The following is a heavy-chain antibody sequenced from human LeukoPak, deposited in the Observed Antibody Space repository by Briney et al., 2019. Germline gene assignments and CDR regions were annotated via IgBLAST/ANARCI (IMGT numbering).Heavy chain of an antibody. CDR1: GYTFTGYY. CDR3: ARGEGLDCSGGSCYENYYYYYMDV. D-gene: IGHD2-15*01. CDR2: INPNSGGT. V-gene: IGHV1-2*02. Sequence: ASVKVSCKASGYTFTGYYMHWVRQAPGQGLEWMGWINPNSGGTNYAQKFQGRVTMTRDTSISTAYMELSRLRSDDTAVYYCARGEGLDCSGGSCYENYYYYYMDVWGKGTTVTVSS. J-gene: IGHJ6*03.